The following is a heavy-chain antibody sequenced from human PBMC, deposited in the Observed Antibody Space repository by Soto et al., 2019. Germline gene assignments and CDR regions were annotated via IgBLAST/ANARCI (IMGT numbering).Heavy chain of an antibody. J-gene: IGHJ6*02. CDR2: ISNSGST. Sequence: SETLSLTCTVSGGSISNYHWSWIRQPPGKGLEWIGYISNSGSTNYNPSLKSRVTISVDTSKNQFSLKLSSVTAADTAVYYCARDPGYSSSWYKNYYYGMDVWGQGTTVTVSS. V-gene: IGHV4-59*01. CDR3: ARDPGYSSSWYKNYYYGMDV. D-gene: IGHD6-13*01. CDR1: GGSISNYH.